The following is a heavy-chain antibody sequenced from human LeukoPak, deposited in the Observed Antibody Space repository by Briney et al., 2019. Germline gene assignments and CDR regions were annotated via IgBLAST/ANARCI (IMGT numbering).Heavy chain of an antibody. V-gene: IGHV3-49*04. CDR3: TRGYSIDY. Sequence: PGRSLRLSCTASGFSFGDYSMNWVRQAPGKGLEWVGFIRSKASGGTTEYTASVKGKFTISRDDSKSIAYLQMNSLITEDTAIYYCTRGYSIDYWGQGTQVTVSS. CDR1: GFSFGDYS. D-gene: IGHD4-11*01. CDR2: IRSKASGGTT. J-gene: IGHJ4*02.